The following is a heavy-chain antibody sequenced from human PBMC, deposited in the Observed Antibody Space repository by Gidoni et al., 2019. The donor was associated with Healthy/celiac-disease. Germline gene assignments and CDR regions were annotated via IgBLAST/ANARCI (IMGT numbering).Heavy chain of an antibody. CDR3: AKEGLAYYYDSSGYYYAGYFDY. Sequence: QVQLVESGGGVVQPGRSLRLSCAASGFTFSSYGMPGVRQAPGKGLEWVSVISYDGSNKYYADSVKCRFTISRDNSKNTLYLQMNSRRAEDTAVYYCAKEGLAYYYDSSGYYYAGYFDYWGQGTLVTVSS. V-gene: IGHV3-30*18. J-gene: IGHJ4*02. CDR1: GFTFSSYG. D-gene: IGHD3-22*01. CDR2: ISYDGSNK.